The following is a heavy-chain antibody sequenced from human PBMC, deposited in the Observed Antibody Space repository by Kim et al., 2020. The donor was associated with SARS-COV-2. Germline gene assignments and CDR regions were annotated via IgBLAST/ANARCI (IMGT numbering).Heavy chain of an antibody. Sequence: SETLSLTCTVSGGSISSGGYYWSWIRQHPGKGLEWIGYIYYSGSTYYNPSLKSRVTISVDTSKNQFSLKLSSVTAADTAVYYCARVYGDYVWYFDLWGRGTLVTVSS. V-gene: IGHV4-31*03. J-gene: IGHJ2*01. CDR2: IYYSGST. CDR3: ARVYGDYVWYFDL. CDR1: GGSISSGGYY. D-gene: IGHD4-17*01.